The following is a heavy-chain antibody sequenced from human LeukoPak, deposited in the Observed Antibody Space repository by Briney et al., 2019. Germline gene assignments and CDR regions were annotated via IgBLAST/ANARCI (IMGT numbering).Heavy chain of an antibody. Sequence: GGSLRLSCAASGFTFSTYWMHWVRRAPGKGLVWVSRIHGVDGRTSYADSVKGRFTISRDNAKNTVYLQMNNLRAEDTALYYCARESTVGPIQTDAFDFWGQGTMVTVSS. D-gene: IGHD1-26*01. V-gene: IGHV3-74*01. CDR3: ARESTVGPIQTDAFDF. J-gene: IGHJ3*01. CDR1: GFTFSTYW. CDR2: IHGVDGRT.